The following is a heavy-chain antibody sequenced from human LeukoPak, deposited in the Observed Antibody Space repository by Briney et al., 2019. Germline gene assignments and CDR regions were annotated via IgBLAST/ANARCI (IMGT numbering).Heavy chain of an antibody. CDR2: ISGSGGST. D-gene: IGHD6-13*01. CDR1: GFTFNSYA. Sequence: GGSLRLSCAASGFTFNSYAMSWVRQAPGKGLEWVSAISGSGGSTYYADSVKGRFTISRDNSNNTLYLQMNSLKAEDTAVYYCAKDRSWAAAGTWGQGTLVTVSS. V-gene: IGHV3-23*01. J-gene: IGHJ4*02. CDR3: AKDRSWAAAGT.